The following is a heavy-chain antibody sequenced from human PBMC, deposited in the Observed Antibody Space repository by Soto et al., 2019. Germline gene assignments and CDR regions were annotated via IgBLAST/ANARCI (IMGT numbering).Heavy chain of an antibody. D-gene: IGHD6-6*01. Sequence: GASVKVSCKASGGTFSSYAISWVRQAPGQGLEWMGGIIPIFGTANYAQKFQGRVTITADESTSTAYMELSSLRSEDTAVYYCARAPPLISSSSAYYYYGMDVWGQGTTVTVSS. J-gene: IGHJ6*02. V-gene: IGHV1-69*13. CDR1: GGTFSSYA. CDR2: IIPIFGTA. CDR3: ARAPPLISSSSAYYYYGMDV.